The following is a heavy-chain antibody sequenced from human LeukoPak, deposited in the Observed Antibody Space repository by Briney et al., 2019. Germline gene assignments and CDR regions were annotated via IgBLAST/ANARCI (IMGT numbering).Heavy chain of an antibody. CDR1: GYTLTELS. Sequence: GASVKVSCKVSGYTLTELSMHWVRQAPGKGLEWMGGFDPEDGETIYAQKFQGRVTMTEDTSTDTAYMELSSLRSEDTAVYYCASILKYGLAYCGGDCYSGVWFDPWGQGTLVTVSS. J-gene: IGHJ5*02. CDR3: ASILKYGLAYCGGDCYSGVWFDP. D-gene: IGHD2-21*02. CDR2: FDPEDGET. V-gene: IGHV1-24*01.